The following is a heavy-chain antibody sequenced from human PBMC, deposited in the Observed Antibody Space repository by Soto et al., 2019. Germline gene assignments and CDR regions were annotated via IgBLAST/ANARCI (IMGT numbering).Heavy chain of an antibody. CDR2: ISGSGGST. V-gene: IGHV3-23*01. CDR3: AKDGESSSWYFGNWFDP. D-gene: IGHD6-13*01. J-gene: IGHJ5*02. CDR1: GFTFSSYA. Sequence: PGGSLRLSCAASGFTFSSYAMSWVRQAPGKGLEWVSAISGSGGSTYYADSVKGRFTISRDNSKNTLYLQMNSLRAEDTAVYYCAKDGESSSWYFGNWFDPWGQGTLVTVS.